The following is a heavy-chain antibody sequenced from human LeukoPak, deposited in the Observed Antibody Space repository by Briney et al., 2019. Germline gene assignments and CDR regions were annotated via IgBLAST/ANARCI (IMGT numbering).Heavy chain of an antibody. D-gene: IGHD6-13*01. V-gene: IGHV1-18*01. Sequence: ASVKVSCKTSGYTFTSYGINWVRQAPGQGREWMGWINAYNGNTNYAQKLQGRVTMTTDTSTSTTYMELSSLRSDDTAVYYCARDRIAAAGRDWFDPWGQGTLVTVSS. CDR1: GYTFTSYG. J-gene: IGHJ5*02. CDR3: ARDRIAAAGRDWFDP. CDR2: INAYNGNT.